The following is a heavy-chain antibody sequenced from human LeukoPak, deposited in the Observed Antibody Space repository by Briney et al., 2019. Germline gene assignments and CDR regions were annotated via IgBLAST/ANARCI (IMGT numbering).Heavy chain of an antibody. CDR3: ARGLLFSWFDP. Sequence: PSETLSLTCTVSGGSISSGGYYWSWIRQHPGKGLEWIGYIYYSGSTYYNPSLKSRVAISVDTSKNQFSLKLSSVTAADTAVYYCARGLLFSWFDPWGQGTLVTVSS. J-gene: IGHJ5*02. CDR2: IYYSGST. CDR1: GGSISSGGYY. D-gene: IGHD2-21*02. V-gene: IGHV4-31*03.